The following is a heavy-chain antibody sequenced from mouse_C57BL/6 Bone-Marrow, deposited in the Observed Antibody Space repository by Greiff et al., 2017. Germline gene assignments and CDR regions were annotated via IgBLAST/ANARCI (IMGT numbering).Heavy chain of an antibody. CDR2: ISPGGGST. J-gene: IGHJ4*01. D-gene: IGHD2-12*01. Sequence: EVKLLESGGGLVQPGASLKLSCAASGYTFSDYYMYWVSQTPEQRLEWVAYISPGGGSTSYPDTVKGRSTIAIDTAKNTLYMQMSRLKAEDTAMYYGARQRYSEGYAMDGWGTGTSVTVSS. V-gene: IGHV5-12*01. CDR1: GYTFSDYY. CDR3: ARQRYSEGYAMDG.